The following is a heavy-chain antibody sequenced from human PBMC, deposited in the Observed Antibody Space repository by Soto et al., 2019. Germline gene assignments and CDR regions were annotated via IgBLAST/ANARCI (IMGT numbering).Heavy chain of an antibody. D-gene: IGHD2-2*01. CDR1: GFTFSSYE. CDR3: AREPQGYCSSTSCPSRAYGMDV. CDR2: ISSRGSTI. Sequence: EVQLVESGGGLVQPGGSLRLSCADSGFTFSSYEMNCVRQAPGKGLEWVSYISSRGSTIYYADSVKGRFTISRDNAKNSLYLQMNSLRAEDTAVYYCAREPQGYCSSTSCPSRAYGMDVWGQGTTVTVSS. J-gene: IGHJ6*02. V-gene: IGHV3-48*03.